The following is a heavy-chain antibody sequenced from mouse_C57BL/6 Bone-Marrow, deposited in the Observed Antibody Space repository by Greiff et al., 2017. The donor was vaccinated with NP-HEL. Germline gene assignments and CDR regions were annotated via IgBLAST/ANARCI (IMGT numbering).Heavy chain of an antibody. V-gene: IGHV1-63*01. Sequence: VQLQQSGAELVRPGTSVKMSCKASGYNFTNYWLGWAKQRPGHGLEWIGDIYPGGGYTNYNEKFKGKATLPADQSSITAYMQFSSLTSEDSAIYYCARRGPYYYGSSSFAYWGQGTLVTVSA. CDR2: IYPGGGYT. D-gene: IGHD1-1*01. J-gene: IGHJ3*01. CDR1: GYNFTNYW. CDR3: ARRGPYYYGSSSFAY.